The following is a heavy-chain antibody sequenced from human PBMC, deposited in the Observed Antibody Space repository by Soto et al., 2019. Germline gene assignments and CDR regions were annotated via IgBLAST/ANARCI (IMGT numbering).Heavy chain of an antibody. J-gene: IGHJ4*02. CDR1: GFTFSSYG. CDR2: ISYDGSNK. CDR3: ETGGADIAVEDY. V-gene: IGHV3-30*03. D-gene: IGHD6-19*01. Sequence: QVQLVESGGGVVQPGRSLRLSCAASGFTFSSYGMHWVRQAPGKGLEWVAVISYDGSNKYYADSVKGRFTISRDNCKNTLYLPMNSRSAAYAAVYYCETGGADIAVEDYWGPETLVTVSS.